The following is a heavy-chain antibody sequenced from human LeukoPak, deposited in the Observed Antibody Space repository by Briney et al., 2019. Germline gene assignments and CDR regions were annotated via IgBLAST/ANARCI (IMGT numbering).Heavy chain of an antibody. CDR3: AKGPDSSGWYSLYFDY. D-gene: IGHD6-19*01. Sequence: GSLRLSCAASGFTFSSYAMSWVRQAPGKGLEWVSAISGSGGSTYYADSVKGRFTISRDNSKNTLYLQMNSLRAEDTAVYYCAKGPDSSGWYSLYFDYWGQGTLVTVSS. V-gene: IGHV3-23*01. CDR2: ISGSGGST. CDR1: GFTFSSYA. J-gene: IGHJ4*02.